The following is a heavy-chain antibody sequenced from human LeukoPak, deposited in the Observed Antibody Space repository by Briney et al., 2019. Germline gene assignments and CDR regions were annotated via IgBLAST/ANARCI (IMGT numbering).Heavy chain of an antibody. CDR2: MNPNSGNT. V-gene: IGHV1-8*03. Sequence: ASVKVSCKASGGTFSSYDINWVRQATGQGLEWMGWMNPNSGNTAYAQKFQGRVTITRNTSISTAYMELSSLRSEDTAIYYCAREDYYDSGSSDYWGQGTLVTVSS. J-gene: IGHJ4*02. D-gene: IGHD3-22*01. CDR1: GGTFSSYD. CDR3: AREDYYDSGSSDY.